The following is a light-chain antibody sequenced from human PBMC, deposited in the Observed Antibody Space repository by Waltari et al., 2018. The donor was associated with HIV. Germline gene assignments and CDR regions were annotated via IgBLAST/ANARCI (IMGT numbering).Light chain of an antibody. CDR2: DAS. V-gene: IGKV3-20*01. CDR1: QRIQNS. J-gene: IGKJ1*01. CDR3: QQYGRSPRT. Sequence: VLTQSPRTLSLSPGERVTLSCGARQRIQNSLAWYHQKPGQAPRLLIYDASSRATGTPDRFSGSGSGTDFTLSISRLEPEDFAVYYCQQYGRSPRTFGQGTKVEIK.